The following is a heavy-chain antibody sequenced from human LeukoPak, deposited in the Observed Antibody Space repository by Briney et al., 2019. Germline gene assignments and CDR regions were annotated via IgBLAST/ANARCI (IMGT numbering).Heavy chain of an antibody. D-gene: IGHD4-17*01. CDR2: IYHSGST. J-gene: IGHJ4*02. V-gene: IGHV4-4*02. Sequence: SSETLSLTCAVSGGSISSSNWWSWVRQPPGQGLEWIGEIYHSGSTNYNPSLKSRVTISVDKSKNQFSLKLSSVTAADTAVYYCARGWRDDYGDRRDYWGQGTLVTVSS. CDR3: ARGWRDDYGDRRDY. CDR1: GGSISSSNW.